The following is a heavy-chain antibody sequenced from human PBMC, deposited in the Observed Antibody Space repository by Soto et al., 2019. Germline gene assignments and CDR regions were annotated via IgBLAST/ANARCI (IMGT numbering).Heavy chain of an antibody. CDR1: GGTFSSDG. V-gene: IGHV1-69*01. CDR2: IIPMFGSP. CDR3: ARRDYSHNWFDP. D-gene: IGHD3-22*01. Sequence: QVRLVQSGAEVRKPGSSVKVSCKASGGTFSSDGITWLRQAPGQGLEWMGGIIPMFGSPHYSENFEGRIKISADESTSTVYMEVRSLESEDTAVYHCARRDYSHNWFDPWGQGTHVPVSS. J-gene: IGHJ5*02.